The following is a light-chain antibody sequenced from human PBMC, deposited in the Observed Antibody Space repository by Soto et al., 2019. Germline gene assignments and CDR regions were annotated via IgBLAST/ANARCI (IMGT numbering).Light chain of an antibody. V-gene: IGKV1-5*03. CDR1: QNISSW. J-gene: IGKJ1*01. CDR3: QQYNKWPPWT. Sequence: IKITQSPSTLSGSVGDRATITCRASQNISSWLAWYQQKPGKAPKLLIYKASTLKSGVPSRFSGSGSGTEFTLTINSLQSEDFAIYYCQQYNKWPPWTFGQGTKVDI. CDR2: KAS.